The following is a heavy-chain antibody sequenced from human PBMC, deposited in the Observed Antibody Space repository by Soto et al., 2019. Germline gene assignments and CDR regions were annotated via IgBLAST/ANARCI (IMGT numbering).Heavy chain of an antibody. D-gene: IGHD6-13*01. Sequence: PGGSLRLSCAASGFTFSSYAMHWVRQAPGKGLEWVAVISYDGSNKYYAESVKGRFTISRDNSKNTLYLQMNSLRAEDTVVYYCARDEAYSSSWYARIPYYYYGMDVWGQGTTVTVSS. V-gene: IGHV3-30-3*01. J-gene: IGHJ6*02. CDR2: ISYDGSNK. CDR1: GFTFSSYA. CDR3: ARDEAYSSSWYARIPYYYYGMDV.